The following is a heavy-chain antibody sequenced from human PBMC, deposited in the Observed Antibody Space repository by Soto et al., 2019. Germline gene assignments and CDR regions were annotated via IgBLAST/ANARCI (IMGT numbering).Heavy chain of an antibody. CDR1: GFTFEKYA. V-gene: IGHV3-23*01. CDR3: AKDSWAIFGVPAGEYYAMDV. Sequence: GGSLRLSCVASGFTFEKYAMSWVRQAPGKGLEWVSAISGSGGTTYYSDSVKGRFTISRDNSKNTVYLQMNDLRVEDAAEYFCAKDSWAIFGVPAGEYYAMDVWGQGTTVTVSS. J-gene: IGHJ6*02. D-gene: IGHD3-3*01. CDR2: ISGSGGTT.